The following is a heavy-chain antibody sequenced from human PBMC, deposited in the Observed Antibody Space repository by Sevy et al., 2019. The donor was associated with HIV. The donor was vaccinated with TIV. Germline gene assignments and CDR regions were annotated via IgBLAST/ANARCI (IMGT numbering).Heavy chain of an antibody. CDR3: AGTLGDFWSGYFDY. CDR1: GFTVSSNY. V-gene: IGHV3-53*01. D-gene: IGHD3-3*01. J-gene: IGHJ4*02. CDR2: IYSGGST. Sequence: GGSLRLSCAASGFTVSSNYMSWVRQAPGKGLEWVSVIYSGGSTYYADSVKGRFTISRDNSKNTQYLQMNSLRAEDTAVYYCAGTLGDFWSGYFDYWGQGTLVTVSS.